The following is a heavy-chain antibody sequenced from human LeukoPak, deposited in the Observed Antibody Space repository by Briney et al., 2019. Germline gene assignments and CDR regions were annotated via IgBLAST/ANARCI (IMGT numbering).Heavy chain of an antibody. CDR1: GATLNIGHA. CDR2: IIPFLGEV. Sequence: TVKVSCKAFGATLNIGHAFIWARQAPGQGLQWMGRIIPFLGEVNYAQNFQGRVSFTADKSTATMYMEMKSLRLDDTAIYYCSPCGHAYDWFGPWGQGTLVTVSS. J-gene: IGHJ5*02. V-gene: IGHV1-69*04. CDR3: SPCGHAYDWFGP. D-gene: IGHD5-12*01.